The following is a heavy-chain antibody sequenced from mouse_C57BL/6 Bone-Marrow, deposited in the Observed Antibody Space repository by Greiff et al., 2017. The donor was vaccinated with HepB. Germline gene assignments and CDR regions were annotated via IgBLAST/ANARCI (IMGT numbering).Heavy chain of an antibody. CDR1: GYTFTSYW. J-gene: IGHJ3*01. D-gene: IGHD2-1*01. CDR3: ARSRSTMVKEWFAY. V-gene: IGHV1-72*01. Sequence: VQLQQSGAELVKPGASVKLSCKASGYTFTSYWMHWVKQRPGRGLEWIGRIDPNSGGTKYNEKFKSKATLTVDKPSSTAYMQLSSLTSEDSAVYYCARSRSTMVKEWFAYWGQGTLVTVSA. CDR2: IDPNSGGT.